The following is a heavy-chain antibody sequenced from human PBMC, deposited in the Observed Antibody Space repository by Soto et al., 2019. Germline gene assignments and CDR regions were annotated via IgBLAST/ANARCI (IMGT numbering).Heavy chain of an antibody. CDR2: LSRSGRTT. V-gene: IGHV3-11*01. CDR3: AREAYSSGGSCGFDP. D-gene: IGHD6-19*01. CDR1: GFTFSDYY. J-gene: IGHJ5*02. Sequence: QVQLVESGGGLVKPGGSLRLSCAASGFTFSDYYMSWTRQAPGKGLEWVADLSRSGRTTYYADSVKGRFTISRDNAKNSLYLQMNSLRAEDTAVYYCAREAYSSGGSCGFDPWGQGTLVTVSS.